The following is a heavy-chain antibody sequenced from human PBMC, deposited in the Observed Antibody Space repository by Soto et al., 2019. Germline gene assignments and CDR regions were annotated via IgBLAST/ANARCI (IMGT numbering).Heavy chain of an antibody. CDR2: IWYDGLRQ. D-gene: IGHD2-15*01. CDR3: VRESTPPFFDS. V-gene: IGHV3-33*01. CDR1: GFTPNNYG. Sequence: GGSLRLSCVGPGFTPNNYGVHWVGQAPGKGLEWVAVIWYDGLRQSYADSVRGRFTISRDSSTNTIYLQMSSLRAEDTANYFCVRESTPPFFDSWGQGTPVTVSS. J-gene: IGHJ4*02.